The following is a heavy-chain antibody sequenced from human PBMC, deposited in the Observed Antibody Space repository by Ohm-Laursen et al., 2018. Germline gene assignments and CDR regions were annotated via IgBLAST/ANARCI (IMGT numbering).Heavy chain of an antibody. D-gene: IGHD4-17*01. V-gene: IGHV3-48*01. CDR2: IGSISSVT. J-gene: IGHJ4*02. Sequence: SLRLSCTASGFTFSSFGMNWVRQAPGKGLEWVSYIGSISSVTYYGDSVKGRFTISRDNAKNTLYLQMDSLRAEDTAVYYCAKIDHGDYLMGNWGQGTLVTVSS. CDR1: GFTFSSFG. CDR3: AKIDHGDYLMGN.